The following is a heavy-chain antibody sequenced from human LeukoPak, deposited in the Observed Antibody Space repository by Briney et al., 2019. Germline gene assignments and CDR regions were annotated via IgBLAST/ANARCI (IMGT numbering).Heavy chain of an antibody. CDR3: ARESGAAAPGY. J-gene: IGHJ4*02. V-gene: IGHV3-74*01. CDR2: INTDGSST. CDR1: GFTFSSYW. D-gene: IGHD6-13*01. Sequence: GGSLRLSRAASGFTFSSYWMHWVRQAPGKGLVWVSRINTDGSSTGYADSVKGRFTISRDNAKNTLYLQMNSLRAEDTAVYYCARESGAAAPGYWGQGTLVTVSS.